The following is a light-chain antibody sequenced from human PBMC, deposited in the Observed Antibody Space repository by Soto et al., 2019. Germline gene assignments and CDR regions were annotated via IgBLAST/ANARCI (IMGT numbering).Light chain of an antibody. CDR1: QSVTSF. CDR2: DAS. Sequence: EIVWTQSPATLSLSPGERATLSCRASQSVTSFLAWYQQKPGQAPRLLIDDASNRATGIPARFRGSGSGADFNLTISGLEPEDFAVYYCQERNNWPPTFGQGTKVDIK. V-gene: IGKV3-11*01. CDR3: QERNNWPPT. J-gene: IGKJ1*01.